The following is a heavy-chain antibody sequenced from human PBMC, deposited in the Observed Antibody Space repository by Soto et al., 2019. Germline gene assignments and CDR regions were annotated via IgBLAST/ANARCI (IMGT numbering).Heavy chain of an antibody. CDR1: GFTFSSYG. J-gene: IGHJ4*02. CDR2: IWYDGSNK. Sequence: QVQLVESGGGVGQSGRSLRLSCAASGFTFSSYGMHWVRQAPGKGLEWVAVIWYDGSNKYYADSVKGRFTISRDNSKNTLYLQMNGLRAEDTAVYYCARDPPSQGRIQLWYDYWGQGTLVTVSS. CDR3: ARDPPSQGRIQLWYDY. D-gene: IGHD5-18*01. V-gene: IGHV3-33*01.